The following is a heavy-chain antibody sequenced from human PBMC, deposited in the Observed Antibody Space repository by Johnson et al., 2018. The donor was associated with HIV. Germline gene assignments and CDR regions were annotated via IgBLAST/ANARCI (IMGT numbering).Heavy chain of an antibody. D-gene: IGHD4-17*01. V-gene: IGHV3-23*04. CDR2: ISGSGGST. Sequence: VQLVESGGGLVKPGGSLRLSCAASGFTFSDYYMSWIRQAPGKGLEWVSAISGSGGSTYYADSVKGRFTISRDNSKNTLYLQMNSLRAEDTAVYYCAKDPSTVTTFYAFDIWGQGTMVTVSS. J-gene: IGHJ3*02. CDR1: GFTFSDYY. CDR3: AKDPSTVTTFYAFDI.